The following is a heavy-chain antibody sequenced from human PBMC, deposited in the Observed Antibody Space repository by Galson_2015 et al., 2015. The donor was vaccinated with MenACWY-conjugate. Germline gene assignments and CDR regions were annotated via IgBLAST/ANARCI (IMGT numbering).Heavy chain of an antibody. CDR3: AKDQGSTWYGNWIEP. J-gene: IGHJ5*02. Sequence: LRLSCAASGFTFSRYAMSWVRQAPGKGPEWVSSISGSGGSTYYADSVKGRFTISRENSKNMVYLQINSLRAEDTAVYYCAKDQGSTWYGNWIEPWGQGTLVTVSS. CDR1: GFTFSRYA. D-gene: IGHD6-13*01. CDR2: ISGSGGST. V-gene: IGHV3-23*01.